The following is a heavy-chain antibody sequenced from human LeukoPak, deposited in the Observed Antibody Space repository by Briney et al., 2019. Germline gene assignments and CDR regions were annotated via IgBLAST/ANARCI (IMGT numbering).Heavy chain of an antibody. CDR2: ISYDGSNK. V-gene: IGHV3-30-3*01. Sequence: SCAASGFTFSSYAMHWVRQAPGKGLEWVAVISYDGSNKYYADSVKGRFTISRDNSKNTLYLQMNSLRAEDTAVYYCARSGRIHWFDPWGQGTLVTVSS. J-gene: IGHJ5*02. CDR3: ARSGRIHWFDP. D-gene: IGHD2-15*01. CDR1: GFTFSSYA.